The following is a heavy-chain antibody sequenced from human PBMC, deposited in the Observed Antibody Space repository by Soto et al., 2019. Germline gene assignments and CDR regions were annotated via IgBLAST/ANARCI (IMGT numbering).Heavy chain of an antibody. CDR3: ARRYDSGDFDY. Sequence: QVQLVQSGAEEKKPGASVKVSCKASGYTFTSYAMHWVRQAPGQRLEWMGWINAGNGNTKYSQKFQGRVTITRDTSASTAYMELSSLRFEDTAVYYCARRYDSGDFDYWGQGTLVTVSS. V-gene: IGHV1-3*05. J-gene: IGHJ4*02. CDR1: GYTFTSYA. D-gene: IGHD3-22*01. CDR2: INAGNGNT.